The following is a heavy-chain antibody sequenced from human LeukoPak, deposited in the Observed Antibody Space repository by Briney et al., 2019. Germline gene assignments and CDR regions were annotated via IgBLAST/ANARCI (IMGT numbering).Heavy chain of an antibody. V-gene: IGHV4-4*07. CDR1: GGSISSYY. CDR3: ARINEYTYGYYYYYYMDV. D-gene: IGHD5-18*01. J-gene: IGHJ6*03. CDR2: IYTSGST. Sequence: PSETLSLTCTVSGGSISSYYWSWIRQPAGKGLEWTGRIYTSGSTNYNPSLKSRVTMSVDTSKNQFSLKLSSVTAADTAVYYCARINEYTYGYYYYYYMDVWGKGTTVTVSS.